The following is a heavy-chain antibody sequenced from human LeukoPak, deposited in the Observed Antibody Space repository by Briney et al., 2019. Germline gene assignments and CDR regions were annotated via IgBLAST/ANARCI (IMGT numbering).Heavy chain of an antibody. D-gene: IGHD4-17*01. CDR3: ARGGPFGDYTYSDFDY. CDR2: INPNSGGT. J-gene: IGHJ4*02. V-gene: IGHV1-2*04. Sequence: APVKVSCKASGYTFTGYYMHWVRQAPGQGLEWMGWINPNSGGTNYAQKFQGWVTMTRDTSISTAYMELSRLRSDDTAVYYCARGGPFGDYTYSDFDYWGQGTLVTVSS. CDR1: GYTFTGYY.